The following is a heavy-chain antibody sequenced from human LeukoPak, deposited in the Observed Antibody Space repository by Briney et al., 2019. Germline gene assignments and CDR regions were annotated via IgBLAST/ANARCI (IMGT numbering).Heavy chain of an antibody. J-gene: IGHJ4*02. Sequence: AETLTLSSASPRFTPIIPCTTWVRQAPGTGLEWVPNIKQDGSEKYYVDSVKGRFTISRDNAKNSLYLQMNSLRAEDTAVYYCANANPGYCSSTSCVDYWGQGTLVTVSS. CDR1: RFTPIIPC. V-gene: IGHV3-7*01. CDR3: ANANPGYCSSTSCVDY. CDR2: IKQDGSEK. D-gene: IGHD2-2*01.